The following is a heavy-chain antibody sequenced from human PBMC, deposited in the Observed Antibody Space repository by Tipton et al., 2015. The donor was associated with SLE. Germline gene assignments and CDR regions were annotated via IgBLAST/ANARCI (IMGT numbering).Heavy chain of an antibody. D-gene: IGHD6-19*01. V-gene: IGHV1-2*02. Sequence: QLVQSGAEVKKPGASVKVSCKASGYTFTGYYMHWVRQAPGQGLEWMGWINPNSGGTNYAQKFQGRVTMTTDTSTSTAYMELRSLRSDDTAVYYCASRRGSGWYGFDYWGQGTLVTVSS. CDR1: GYTFTGYY. CDR3: ASRRGSGWYGFDY. J-gene: IGHJ4*02. CDR2: INPNSGGT.